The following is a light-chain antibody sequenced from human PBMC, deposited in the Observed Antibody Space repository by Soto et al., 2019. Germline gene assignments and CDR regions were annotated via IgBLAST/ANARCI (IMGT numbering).Light chain of an antibody. CDR3: QQYNNWPSWT. CDR2: DAS. Sequence: EVVMTQSPATLSVSPGERATLSCRASQTVRSYVAWYQHKPGQAPRLLIYDASTRATGIPARFSGSGSGTEFTLTISSLQSEDFAVYFCQQYNNWPSWTFGQGTKVEIK. J-gene: IGKJ1*01. V-gene: IGKV3-15*01. CDR1: QTVRSY.